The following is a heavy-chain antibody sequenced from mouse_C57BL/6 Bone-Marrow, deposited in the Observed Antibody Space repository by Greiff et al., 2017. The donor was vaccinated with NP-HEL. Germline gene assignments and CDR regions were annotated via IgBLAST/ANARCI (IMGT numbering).Heavy chain of an antibody. CDR2: IDPSDSYT. D-gene: IGHD1-1*01. CDR1: GYTFTSYW. J-gene: IGHJ2*01. Sequence: VQLQQPGAELVKPGASVKLSCKASGYTFTSYWMQWVKQRPGQGLEWIGEIDPSDSYTNYNQKFKGKATLTVDTSSSTAYMQLSSLTSEDSAVYYCARRGGVVATSFDYWGQGTTLTVSS. CDR3: ARRGGVVATSFDY. V-gene: IGHV1-50*01.